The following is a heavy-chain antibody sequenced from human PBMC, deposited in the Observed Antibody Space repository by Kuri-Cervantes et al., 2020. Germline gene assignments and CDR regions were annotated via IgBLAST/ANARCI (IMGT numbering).Heavy chain of an antibody. D-gene: IGHD1-26*01. Sequence: GSLRLSCTVSGGSISSYYWSWIRQPPGKGLEWIGYIYYSGSTNYNPSLKSRVTISVDTSKNQFSLKLSSVPAADTAVYYCARETPHSGSYLSYYYGMDVWGQGTTVTVSS. J-gene: IGHJ6*02. CDR1: GGSISSYY. CDR2: IYYSGST. V-gene: IGHV4-59*01. CDR3: ARETPHSGSYLSYYYGMDV.